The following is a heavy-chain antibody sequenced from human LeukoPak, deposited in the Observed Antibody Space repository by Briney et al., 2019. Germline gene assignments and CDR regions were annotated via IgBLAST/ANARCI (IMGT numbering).Heavy chain of an antibody. CDR3: ARDPSFNGWNDELYYYYMDV. D-gene: IGHD1-1*01. V-gene: IGHV1-18*01. Sequence: AASVKVSCKASGYTFTSYGISWVRQAPGQGLEWMGWISAYNGNTNYAQKLQGRVTMTTDTSTSTAYMELRSLRSDDTAVYYCARDPSFNGWNDELYYYYMDVWGKGTTVTVSS. CDR1: GYTFTSYG. CDR2: ISAYNGNT. J-gene: IGHJ6*03.